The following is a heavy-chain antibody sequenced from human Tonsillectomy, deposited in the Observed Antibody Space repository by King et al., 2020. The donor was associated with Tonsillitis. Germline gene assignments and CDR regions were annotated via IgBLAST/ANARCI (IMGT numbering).Heavy chain of an antibody. V-gene: IGHV3-30*04. D-gene: IGHD3-22*01. CDR3: ARVDYDSSFGPL. CDR1: GFTFSNHA. Sequence: VQLVESGGGVVQPGRSLRLSCAASGFTFSNHAMHRVRQAPGKGLEWVAVISYDGNNKYYADSVKGRFTISRDNSKNTVYLQINTLRAEDTAVYYCARVDYDSSFGPLWGQGTLVTVSS. CDR2: ISYDGNNK. J-gene: IGHJ4*02.